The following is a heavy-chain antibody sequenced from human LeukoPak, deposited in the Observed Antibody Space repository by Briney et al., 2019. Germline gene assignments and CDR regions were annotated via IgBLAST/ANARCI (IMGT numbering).Heavy chain of an antibody. Sequence: KPGGSLRLSCAASGFTFSSYSMNWVRQAPGKGLEWVSSISSSSSYIYYADSVKGRFTISRDNAKNTLYLQMNSLRAEDTAVYYCAKAPRITMIVVGLEGYWGQGTLVTVSS. V-gene: IGHV3-21*01. CDR1: GFTFSSYS. J-gene: IGHJ4*02. D-gene: IGHD3-22*01. CDR3: AKAPRITMIVVGLEGY. CDR2: ISSSSSYI.